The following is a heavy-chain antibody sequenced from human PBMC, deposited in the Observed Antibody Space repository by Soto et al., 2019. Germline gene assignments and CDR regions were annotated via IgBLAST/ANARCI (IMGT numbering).Heavy chain of an antibody. CDR3: ARDLIAAAARPYNWFDP. CDR1: GDSVSSNSAA. V-gene: IGHV6-1*01. J-gene: IGHJ5*02. CDR2: TYYRSKWYN. Sequence: SQTLSLTCAISGDSVSSNSAAWNWIRQSPSRGLEWLGRTYYRSKWYNDYAVSVKSRITINPDTSKNQFSLQLNSVTPEDTAVYCCARDLIAAAARPYNWFDPWGQGTLVTVSS. D-gene: IGHD6-13*01.